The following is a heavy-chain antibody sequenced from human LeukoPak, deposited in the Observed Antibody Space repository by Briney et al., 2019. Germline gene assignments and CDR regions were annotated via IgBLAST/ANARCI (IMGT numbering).Heavy chain of an antibody. V-gene: IGHV3-30-3*01. J-gene: IGHJ4*02. CDR1: GFTFSNYA. D-gene: IGHD3-22*01. CDR3: ARDQRYYYDSKDDY. Sequence: PGGSLRLSCAASGFTFSNYAMPWVRQAPGKGLEWVAVISYDGSNKYYADSVKGRFTISRDNSKNTLYLQMNSLRAEDTAVYYCARDQRYYYDSKDDYWGQGTLVTVSS. CDR2: ISYDGSNK.